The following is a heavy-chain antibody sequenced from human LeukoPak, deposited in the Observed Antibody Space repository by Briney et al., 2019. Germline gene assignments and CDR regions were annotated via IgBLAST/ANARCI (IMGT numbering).Heavy chain of an antibody. CDR3: AREGGGTYYYDSSGYNHLDY. V-gene: IGHV3-20*03. J-gene: IGHJ4*02. Sequence: GGSLSFSFAAAGFTFVNFGMSWFRQAPGKGLGWVSGINWNGGSTGYADSVKGRFTISRDNAKNSLYLQMNSLRAEDTALYYCAREGGGTYYYDSSGYNHLDYWGQGTLVTVSS. CDR1: GFTFVNFG. D-gene: IGHD3-22*01. CDR2: INWNGGST.